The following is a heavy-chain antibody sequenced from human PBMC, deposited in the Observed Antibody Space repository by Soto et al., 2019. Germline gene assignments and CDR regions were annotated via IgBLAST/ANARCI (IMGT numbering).Heavy chain of an antibody. CDR3: AKDTYYHDSSGYYVFDY. J-gene: IGHJ4*01. D-gene: IGHD3-22*01. Sequence: QVQLVESGGGVVQPGRSLTLSCAASDFTFSSYGIHWVRQAPGKGLEWVAVISYDGSNKQYGDSVKGRLTMSRDNSKNSVHLQMSSRRVEDTAVYYCAKDTYYHDSSGYYVFDYWGQGTLVTVSS. V-gene: IGHV3-30*18. CDR1: DFTFSSYG. CDR2: ISYDGSNK.